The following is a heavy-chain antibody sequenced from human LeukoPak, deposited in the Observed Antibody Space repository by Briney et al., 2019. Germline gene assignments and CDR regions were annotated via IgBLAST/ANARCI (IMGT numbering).Heavy chain of an antibody. J-gene: IGHJ4*02. CDR3: ARRPHYSSSSGISY. Sequence: PSHTLPLNYTFYALSWSSYYWSCIWEAPGEGLEWLWGMNHSGSTNYNPCLKSRVSISVDTSRNQFSLKLSSVTAAETAEYNCARRPHYSSSSGISYLVQGTLVTVSS. CDR1: ALSWSSYY. V-gene: IGHV4-34*01. CDR2: MNHSGST. D-gene: IGHD6-6*01.